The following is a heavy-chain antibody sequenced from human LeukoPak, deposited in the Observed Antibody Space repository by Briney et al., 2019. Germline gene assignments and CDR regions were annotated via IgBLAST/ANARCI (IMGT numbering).Heavy chain of an antibody. CDR3: AKSAYDSSGYYPGGASDV. Sequence: GRSLRLSCAASGFTFSSYGNSWVRLAPEQGLDRVSGISGSDGSTFYADSVKVRFTISRDNSKNMLFLQMNSVRAEDTAVYYCAKSAYDSSGYYPGGASDVWGQGTMVSVSS. CDR1: GFTFSSYG. V-gene: IGHV3-23*01. J-gene: IGHJ3*01. CDR2: ISGSDGST. D-gene: IGHD3-22*01.